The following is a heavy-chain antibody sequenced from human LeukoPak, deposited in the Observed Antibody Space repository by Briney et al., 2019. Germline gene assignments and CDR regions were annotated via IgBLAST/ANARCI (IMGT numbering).Heavy chain of an antibody. CDR2: IKSKADGDTI. J-gene: IGHJ4*02. V-gene: IGHV3-15*01. CDR3: ITDIPRGGYPLDL. CDR1: GFTFTSAW. Sequence: AGGSLRLSCAASGFTFTSAWMSWVRQSPGKGLEWVGRIKSKADGDTIDYAAPVKGRFTISRDDSTNTLYLLMNSPETDDTAVYFCITDIPRGGYPLDLWGRGTLVTVSS. D-gene: IGHD3-16*02.